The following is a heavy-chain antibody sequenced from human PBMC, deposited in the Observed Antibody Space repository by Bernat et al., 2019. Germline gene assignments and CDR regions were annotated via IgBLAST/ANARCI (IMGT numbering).Heavy chain of an antibody. CDR3: ARGTSTSAPYMDV. V-gene: IGHV3-7*05. Sequence: EVQLVESGGGLVQPGGSLRLSCAASGFTFSSYWMNWVRQAPGRGLEWVAKIKQDGTEKYYVDSVKGRFTISRDNAKNSLYLQMNSLRAEDTAVYYCARGTSTSAPYMDVWGKGTTVTVSS. J-gene: IGHJ6*03. CDR2: IKQDGTEK. CDR1: GFTFSSYW.